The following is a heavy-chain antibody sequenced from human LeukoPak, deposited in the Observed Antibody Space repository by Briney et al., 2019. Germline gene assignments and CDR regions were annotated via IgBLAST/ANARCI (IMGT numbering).Heavy chain of an antibody. CDR2: ISAYNGNT. CDR3: AREREMPGRAGAGTPNWFDP. CDR1: GYTFTSYG. V-gene: IGHV1-18*01. J-gene: IGHJ5*02. Sequence: ASVKVSCKASGYTFTSYGISWVRQAPGQGLEWMGWISAYNGNTNYAQKLQGRVTMTTDTSTSTAYMELRSLRSDDTAAYYCAREREMPGRAGAGTPNWFDPWGQGTLVTVSS. D-gene: IGHD6-19*01.